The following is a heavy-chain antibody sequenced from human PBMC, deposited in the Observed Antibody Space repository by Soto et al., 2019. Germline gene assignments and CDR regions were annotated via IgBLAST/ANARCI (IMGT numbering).Heavy chain of an antibody. D-gene: IGHD2-15*01. Sequence: QVQLVESGGGVVQPGRSLRLSCAASGFTFSSYGMHWVRQAPGKGLEWGAVIWYDGSNKYYADSVKGRFTISRDNSKNTLYLQMNSLRAEDTAVYYCAREELGYCSGGSCHNFDYWGQGTLVTVSS. J-gene: IGHJ4*02. CDR1: GFTFSSYG. CDR2: IWYDGSNK. V-gene: IGHV3-33*01. CDR3: AREELGYCSGGSCHNFDY.